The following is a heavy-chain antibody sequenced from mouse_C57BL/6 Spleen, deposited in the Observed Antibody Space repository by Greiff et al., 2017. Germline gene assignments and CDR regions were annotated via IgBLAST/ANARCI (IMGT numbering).Heavy chain of an antibody. V-gene: IGHV1-4*01. CDR2: INPSSGYS. D-gene: IGHD1-1*01. Sequence: QVQLQQSGAELARPGASVKMSCKASGYTFTSYTMHWVKQRPGQGLEWIGYINPSSGYSKYNQKLKDKATLTADKSSSTADMQLSSLTSEDAAVLYCARYYYGSSYRYFDVWGTGTTVTVSS. J-gene: IGHJ1*03. CDR1: GYTFTSYT. CDR3: ARYYYGSSYRYFDV.